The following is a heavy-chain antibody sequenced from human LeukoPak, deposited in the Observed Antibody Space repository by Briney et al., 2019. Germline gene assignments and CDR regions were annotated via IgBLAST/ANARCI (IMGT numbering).Heavy chain of an antibody. V-gene: IGHV1-18*01. CDR2: ISAYNGNT. J-gene: IGHJ6*03. CDR3: ARDGYCSGGSCYVSPRFNYYYYMDV. D-gene: IGHD2-15*01. CDR1: GYTFTSYG. Sequence: TVKVSCKASGYTFTSYGISWVRQAPGQGLEWMGWISAYNGNTNYAQMLQGRVTMTTDTSTSTAYMELRSLRSDDTAVYYCARDGYCSGGSCYVSPRFNYYYYMDVWGKGTTVTVSS.